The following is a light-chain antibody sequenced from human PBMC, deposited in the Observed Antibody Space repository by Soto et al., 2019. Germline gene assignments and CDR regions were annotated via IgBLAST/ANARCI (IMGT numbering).Light chain of an antibody. CDR3: QQRSSWPPFT. V-gene: IGKV3-11*01. CDR2: DAS. Sequence: EIVLTQSPATLSLSPGERATLSCRASQSVGSYLAWYQQKPGLAPRLLIYDASNRATGIPARFSGSGSGTDFTLTISSLEPEDFAVYYCQQRSSWPPFTFGPGTKVDIK. J-gene: IGKJ3*01. CDR1: QSVGSY.